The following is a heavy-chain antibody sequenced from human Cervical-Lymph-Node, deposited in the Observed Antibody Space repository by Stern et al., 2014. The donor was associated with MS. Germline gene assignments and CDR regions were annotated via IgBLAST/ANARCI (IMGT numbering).Heavy chain of an antibody. CDR2: INRDGTSI. V-gene: IGHV3-74*01. J-gene: IGHJ6*02. CDR3: ARELEYTNSADYNYYGLDV. CDR1: DFTFSSYW. D-gene: IGHD6-6*01. Sequence: VQLVESGGGLVQPGGSLRLSCAASDFTFSSYWMHWVRQVPGKGLEWVSRINRDGTSISYADSVKGRCTISRDNAKNTLFLQMNSLRAEDTAVYYCARELEYTNSADYNYYGLDVWGQGTTVTVSS.